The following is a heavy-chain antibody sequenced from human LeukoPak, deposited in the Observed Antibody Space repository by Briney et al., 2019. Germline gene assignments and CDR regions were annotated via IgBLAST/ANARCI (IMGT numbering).Heavy chain of an antibody. J-gene: IGHJ2*01. CDR2: ISGRGGST. Sequence: GGSLRLSCAASGFTFSSYSMNWVRQAPGKGLEWVSAISGRGGSTYYADSVKGRFTISRDNSKNTLYLQMNSLRAEDTAVYYCAKDTLKHGPTNPGYFDLWGRGTLVTVSS. CDR1: GFTFSSYS. CDR3: AKDTLKHGPTNPGYFDL. D-gene: IGHD1-14*01. V-gene: IGHV3-23*01.